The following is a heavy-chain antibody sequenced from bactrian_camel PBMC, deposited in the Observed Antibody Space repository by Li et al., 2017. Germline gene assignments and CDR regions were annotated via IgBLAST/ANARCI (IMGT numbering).Heavy chain of an antibody. V-gene: IGHV3S1*01. J-gene: IGHJ6*01. CDR2: IYTGGGST. CDR3: AADSRLKGACDNADFAY. Sequence: QLVESGGGSVQPGGSLTLSCVASGYTTSNYCMGWFRQAPGKEREGVAAIYTGGGSTYYADSVKGRFTISQDNAKNTLSLQMNSLEPEDTAIYYCAADSRLKGACDNADFAYWGQGTQVTVS. CDR1: GYTTSNYC. D-gene: IGHD4*01.